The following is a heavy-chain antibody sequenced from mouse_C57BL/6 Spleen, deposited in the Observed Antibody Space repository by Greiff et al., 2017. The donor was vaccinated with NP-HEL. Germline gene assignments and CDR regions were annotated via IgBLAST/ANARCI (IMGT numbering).Heavy chain of an antibody. Sequence: QVQLQQPGAELVRPGSSVKLSCKASGYTFTSYWMHWVKQRPIQGLEWIGNIDPSGSETHYNEKFKDKATLTVDKSSSTAYMQLSSLTSEYSAVYYCASGGYYGSSPFAYWSQVTLVTVSA. D-gene: IGHD1-1*01. J-gene: IGHJ3*01. CDR3: ASGGYYGSSPFAY. CDR2: IDPSGSET. V-gene: IGHV1-52*01. CDR1: GYTFTSYW.